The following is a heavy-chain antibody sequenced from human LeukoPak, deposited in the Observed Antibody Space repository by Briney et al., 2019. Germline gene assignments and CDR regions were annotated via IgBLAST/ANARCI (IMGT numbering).Heavy chain of an antibody. D-gene: IGHD4-17*01. Sequence: TGGSLILSCAASGFTFSSYAMHWVRQAPGKGLEWVAVISYDGSNKYYADSVKGRFTISRDNSKNTLYLQMNSLRAEDTAVYYCARDSASTTLDYWGQGTLVTVSS. CDR2: ISYDGSNK. CDR3: ARDSASTTLDY. CDR1: GFTFSSYA. J-gene: IGHJ4*02. V-gene: IGHV3-30-3*01.